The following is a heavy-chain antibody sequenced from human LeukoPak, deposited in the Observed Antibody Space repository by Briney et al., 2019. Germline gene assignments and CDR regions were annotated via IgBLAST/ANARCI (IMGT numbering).Heavy chain of an antibody. J-gene: IGHJ4*02. CDR2: ISSNGGST. D-gene: IGHD6-13*01. V-gene: IGHV3-64D*06. Sequence: GGSLRLSCSASGFTFSSYAMHWVRQAPGKGLEYVSAISSNGGSTYYADSVKGRFTISRDNSKNTLYLQMSSLRAEDTAVYYSVSLPLAAAGPAPLEYWGQGTLVTVSS. CDR3: VSLPLAAAGPAPLEY. CDR1: GFTFSSYA.